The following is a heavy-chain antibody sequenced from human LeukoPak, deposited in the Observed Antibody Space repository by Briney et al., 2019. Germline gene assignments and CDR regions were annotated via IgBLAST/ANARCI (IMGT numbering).Heavy chain of an antibody. Sequence: PGRSLRLSCAASGFTFSSYGMHWVRQAPGKGLEWVAVISYDGSNKYYADSVKGRFTISRDNPKNTLYLQMNSLRAEDTAVYYCAKGGEYQLLLDYWGQGTWSPSPQ. D-gene: IGHD2-2*01. V-gene: IGHV3-30*18. J-gene: IGHJ4*02. CDR3: AKGGEYQLLLDY. CDR2: ISYDGSNK. CDR1: GFTFSSYG.